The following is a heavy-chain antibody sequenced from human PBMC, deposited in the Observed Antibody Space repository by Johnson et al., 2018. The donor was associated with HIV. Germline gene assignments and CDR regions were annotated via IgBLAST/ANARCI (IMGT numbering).Heavy chain of an antibody. CDR3: AKDVSSSSWFFAFDI. V-gene: IGHV3-9*01. CDR1: GFTFSSYA. Sequence: EVQLVESGGGLVQPGGSLRLSCAASGFTFSSYAMSWVRQAPGKGLEWVSGISWNSGSIGYADSVKGRFTISRDNAKNSLYLQMNSLRAEDTALYYCAKDVSSSSWFFAFDIWGQGTMVTVSS. J-gene: IGHJ3*02. D-gene: IGHD6-13*01. CDR2: ISWNSGSI.